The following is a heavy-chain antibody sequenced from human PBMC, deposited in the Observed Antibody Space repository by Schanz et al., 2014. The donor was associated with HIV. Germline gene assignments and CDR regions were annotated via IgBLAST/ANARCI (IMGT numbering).Heavy chain of an antibody. V-gene: IGHV1-8*01. CDR1: GYTFTSYD. CDR3: ARGRETVTTYFDF. CDR2: MNPNNDDT. J-gene: IGHJ4*02. D-gene: IGHD4-17*01. Sequence: QVQLVQSGPEVKKPGASVKVSCKTSGYTFTSYDINWVRQAAGQGLEWMGWMNPNNDDTDYAQKLQGGVTMTRDTSTSTAYMELSSLRSEDTAVYYCARGRETVTTYFDFWGQGTLVTVSS.